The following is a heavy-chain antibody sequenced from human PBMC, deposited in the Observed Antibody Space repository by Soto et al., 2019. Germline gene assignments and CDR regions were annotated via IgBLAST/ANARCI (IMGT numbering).Heavy chain of an antibody. Sequence: EVQLLESGGGLVQPGGSLRLSCAGSGFTFSRYTLSWVRQAPGKGLEWVSSISGGGEYTYYADSVKGRFTISRDNSKNTLYLQLSSLRVEDTAINYCAKDWSSDTVPEYFQHWGQGTLVTVSS. V-gene: IGHV3-23*01. CDR3: AKDWSSDTVPEYFQH. D-gene: IGHD6-6*01. CDR2: ISGGGEYT. CDR1: GFTFSRYT. J-gene: IGHJ1*01.